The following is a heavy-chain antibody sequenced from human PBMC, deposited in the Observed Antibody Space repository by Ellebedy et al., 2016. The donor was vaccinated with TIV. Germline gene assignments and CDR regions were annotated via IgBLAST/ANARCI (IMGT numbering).Heavy chain of an antibody. D-gene: IGHD6-13*01. Sequence: PGGSLRLSCAASGFAFSGYWMGWVRQAPGKGLEWVATIKQDGSENHYVDSVRGRITISSDNAKNSLYLQMNSLRAEDTAVYYCAKHIATTGTYSHYHYGMDVWGQGTTVTVSS. V-gene: IGHV3-7*01. CDR2: IKQDGSEN. CDR1: GFAFSGYW. CDR3: AKHIATTGTYSHYHYGMDV. J-gene: IGHJ6*02.